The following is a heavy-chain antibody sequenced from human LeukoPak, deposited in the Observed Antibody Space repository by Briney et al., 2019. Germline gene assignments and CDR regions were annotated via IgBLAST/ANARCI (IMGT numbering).Heavy chain of an antibody. CDR1: GFTFSSYA. V-gene: IGHV3-30-3*01. CDR2: ISYDGSNK. D-gene: IGHD3-3*01. CDR3: ARDRVSYYDFWSGYSDAFDI. Sequence: QPGRSLRLSCAASGFTFSSYAMHWVRQAPGKGLEWVAVISYDGSNKYYADSVKGRFTISRDNSKNTLYLRMNSLRAEDTAVYYCARDRVSYYDFWSGYSDAFDIWGQGTMVTVSS. J-gene: IGHJ3*02.